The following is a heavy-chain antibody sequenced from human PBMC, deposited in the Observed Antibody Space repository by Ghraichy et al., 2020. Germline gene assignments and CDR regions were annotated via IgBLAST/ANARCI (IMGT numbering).Heavy chain of an antibody. V-gene: IGHV4-39*07. Sequence: SETLSLTCTVSGGSISSNSYYWGWLCQPPGKGLEWLGSISYSGITYYNPSLRSRVTISVDTSKNQFSLKLSSVTAADTAVYYCARTTMTTLDVWGKGTTVTVSS. CDR1: GGSISSNSYY. CDR2: ISYSGIT. J-gene: IGHJ6*04. CDR3: ARTTMTTLDV. D-gene: IGHD2/OR15-2a*01.